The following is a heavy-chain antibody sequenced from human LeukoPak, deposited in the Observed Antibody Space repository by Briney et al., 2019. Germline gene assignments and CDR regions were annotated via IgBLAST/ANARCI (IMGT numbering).Heavy chain of an antibody. Sequence: GGSLRLSCAASGFTFNSYVMSWVRQAPGKGLEWVSSISGSGDSTYYADSVTGRFTISRDNSKNTLYLQMNSLRVEDTAVYYCGRDLIGTAASWDCWGQGTLVTVSS. CDR1: GFTFNSYV. D-gene: IGHD6-25*01. V-gene: IGHV3-23*01. CDR2: ISGSGDST. J-gene: IGHJ4*02. CDR3: GRDLIGTAASWDC.